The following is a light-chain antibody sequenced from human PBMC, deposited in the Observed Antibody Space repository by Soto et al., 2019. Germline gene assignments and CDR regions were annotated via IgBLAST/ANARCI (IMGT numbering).Light chain of an antibody. CDR2: AAS. CDR1: QGISSY. J-gene: IGKJ3*01. Sequence: AIRMTQSPSSFSASTGDRVTITCRASQGISSYLAWYQQKPGKAPKLLIYAASTLQRGVPSRFSGSGSGTDFTLTISCLQSEDFATYYCQQSYSYPQSFGPGTKVDIK. V-gene: IGKV1-8*01. CDR3: QQSYSYPQS.